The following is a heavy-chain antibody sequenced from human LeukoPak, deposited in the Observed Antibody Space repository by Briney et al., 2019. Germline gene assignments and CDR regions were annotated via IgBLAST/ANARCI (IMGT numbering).Heavy chain of an antibody. CDR3: AREGELERQALRYFDWLLSQQPFFDY. Sequence: GGSLRLSCAASGFTFSSYWMHWVRQAPGKGLVWVSRIHSDGSSTSYADSVKGRFTISRDNAKNTLYLQMNSLRAEDTAVYYCAREGELERQALRYFDWLLSQQPFFDYWGQGTLVTVSS. V-gene: IGHV3-74*01. CDR2: IHSDGSST. J-gene: IGHJ4*02. D-gene: IGHD3-9*01. CDR1: GFTFSSYW.